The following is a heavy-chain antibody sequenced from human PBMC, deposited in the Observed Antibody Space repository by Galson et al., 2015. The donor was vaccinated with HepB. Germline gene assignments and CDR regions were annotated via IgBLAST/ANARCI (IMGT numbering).Heavy chain of an antibody. D-gene: IGHD3-3*01. V-gene: IGHV3-53*01. Sequence: SLRLSCAASGFTVSSTYMSWVRQAPRKGLGWVSVIYSGGSTYYADSVKGRFTISRDNSKHTLYLQMNSLRAEDTAVYYCARAAFYTIFGVVMDPEDAFDIWGQGTMVTVSS. J-gene: IGHJ3*02. CDR3: ARAAFYTIFGVVMDPEDAFDI. CDR2: IYSGGST. CDR1: GFTVSSTY.